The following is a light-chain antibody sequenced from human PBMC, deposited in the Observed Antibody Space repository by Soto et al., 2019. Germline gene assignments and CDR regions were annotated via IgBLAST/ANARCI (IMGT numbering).Light chain of an antibody. J-gene: IGKJ1*01. Sequence: DIQMTQSPSSLSASVGHRVTITCRASQGIRNDLGWYQQKAGKAPKRLLYGASSLQSGVPSRFSGTGSGTEFTFTISSMQPEDVATYYCLQHDNYLGTFGQGTKVEIK. CDR2: GAS. CDR1: QGIRND. V-gene: IGKV1-17*01. CDR3: LQHDNYLGT.